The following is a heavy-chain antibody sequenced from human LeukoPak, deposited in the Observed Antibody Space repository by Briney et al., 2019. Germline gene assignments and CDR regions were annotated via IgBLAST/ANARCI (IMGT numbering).Heavy chain of an antibody. V-gene: IGHV4-34*01. Sequence: SETLCLTCAVYGGSFSGYYWSWIRQPPGKGLEWIGEINHSGSTNYNPSLKSRVTISVDTSKNQFSLKLSSVTAADTAVYYCARGLGSSWYGYFDYWGQGTLVTVSS. CDR2: INHSGST. CDR1: GGSFSGYY. J-gene: IGHJ4*02. D-gene: IGHD6-13*01. CDR3: ARGLGSSWYGYFDY.